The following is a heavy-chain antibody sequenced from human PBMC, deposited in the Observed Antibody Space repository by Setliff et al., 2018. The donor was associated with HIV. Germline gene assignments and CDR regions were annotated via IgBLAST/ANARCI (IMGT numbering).Heavy chain of an antibody. CDR1: GGTFSNYA. V-gene: IGHV1-69*10. CDR3: ARDQTGVAAAAFGGGSAWSDEGFDI. Sequence: ASVKVSCKASGGTFSNYAINWVRQAPGQGLEWMGGIIPIHGIANYAQKFQGRVTFTADESTSTAYMELSSLSSEDTAVYYCARDQTGVAAAAFGGGSAWSDEGFDIWGQGTMVTVSS. J-gene: IGHJ3*02. D-gene: IGHD6-13*01. CDR2: IIPIHGIA.